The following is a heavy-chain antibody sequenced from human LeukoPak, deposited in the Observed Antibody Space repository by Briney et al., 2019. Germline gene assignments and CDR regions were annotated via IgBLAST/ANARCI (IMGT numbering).Heavy chain of an antibody. Sequence: PSETLSLTCAVYGGSFSGYYWSWLRQPPGKGLEWIGEINHSGSTNYNPSLKSRVTISVDTSKNQFSLKLSSVTAADTAVYYWARGGQWLRDYYYYMDVWGKGTTVTVSS. CDR3: ARGGQWLRDYYYYMDV. D-gene: IGHD5-12*01. J-gene: IGHJ6*03. CDR2: INHSGST. V-gene: IGHV4-34*01. CDR1: GGSFSGYY.